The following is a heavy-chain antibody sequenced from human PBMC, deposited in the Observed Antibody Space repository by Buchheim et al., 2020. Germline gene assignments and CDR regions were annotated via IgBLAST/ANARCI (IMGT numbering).Heavy chain of an antibody. V-gene: IGHV3-66*01. CDR2: IYSGGST. Sequence: EVQLVESGGGLVQPGGSLRLSCAASGFTVSSNYMSWVRQAPGKGLEWVSVIYSGGSTYYADSVKGRFTISRDNSKNTLYLQMHSLRAEDTAVYYCARDSELTLYYYGMDVWGQGPT. CDR1: GFTVSSNY. J-gene: IGHJ6*02. D-gene: IGHD1-26*01. CDR3: ARDSELTLYYYGMDV.